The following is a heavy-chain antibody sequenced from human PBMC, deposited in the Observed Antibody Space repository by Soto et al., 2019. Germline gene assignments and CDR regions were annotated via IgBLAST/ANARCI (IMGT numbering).Heavy chain of an antibody. D-gene: IGHD1-26*01. Sequence: QVQLVESGGGVVQPGRSLKLSCATSGFSFSNYGMHWVRQAPGKGLEWVAVIRPDGSNKWYSDSVKGRFTISRDNCKNTLYLQMSSPRAEDTAVYYCAAGTYFGDYWGQGTLVHVFS. J-gene: IGHJ4*02. CDR2: IRPDGSNK. CDR3: AAGTYFGDY. CDR1: GFSFSNYG. V-gene: IGHV3-33*01.